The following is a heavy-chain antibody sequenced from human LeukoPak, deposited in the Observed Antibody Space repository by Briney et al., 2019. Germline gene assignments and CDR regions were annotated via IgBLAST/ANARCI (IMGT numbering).Heavy chain of an antibody. CDR2: ISSSSSYI. J-gene: IGHJ4*02. CDR3: ARDGVYGSGSYNNY. V-gene: IGHV3-21*01. CDR1: GFNFSSYS. D-gene: IGHD3-10*01. Sequence: GGSLRLSCAASGFNFSSYSMNWVRQAPGKGLGWVSSISSSSSYIYYADSVKGRFTISRDNAKNSLYLQMNSLRAEDTAVYYCARDGVYGSGSYNNYWGQGTLVTVSS.